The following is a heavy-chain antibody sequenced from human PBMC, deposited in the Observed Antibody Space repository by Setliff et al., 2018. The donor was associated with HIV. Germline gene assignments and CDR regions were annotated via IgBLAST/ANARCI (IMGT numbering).Heavy chain of an antibody. CDR1: GGSISSHY. J-gene: IGHJ4*02. D-gene: IGHD5-18*01. CDR2: IYYSGGT. V-gene: IGHV4-59*08. CDR3: ARPAPRGYSYGHYYFDY. Sequence: SETLSLTCTVSGGSISSHYWSWIRQPPGKTLEWIGYIYYSGGTTHNPSLKSRFTISLDRSKNQFSLKLNSVTAADTAVYYCARPAPRGYSYGHYYFDYWGQGTLVTVSS.